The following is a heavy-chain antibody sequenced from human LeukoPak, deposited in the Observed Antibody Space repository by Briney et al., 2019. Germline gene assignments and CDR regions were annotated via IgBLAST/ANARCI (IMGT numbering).Heavy chain of an antibody. CDR3: ARYSSGWYFDL. J-gene: IGHJ2*01. D-gene: IGHD6-19*01. CDR2: INPNSGGT. Sequence: ASVKVSCKASGYTFTNYIISWVRQAPGQGLEWMGWINPNSGGTNYAQKFQGRVTMTRDTSISTAYMELTRLRSDDTAGYYCARYSSGWYFDLWGRGTLVTVSS. CDR1: GYTFTNYI. V-gene: IGHV1-2*02.